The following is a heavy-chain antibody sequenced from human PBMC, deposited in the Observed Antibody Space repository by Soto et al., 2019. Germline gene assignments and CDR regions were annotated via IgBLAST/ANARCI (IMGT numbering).Heavy chain of an antibody. CDR1: GFTFSSYS. Sequence: PGGSLRLSCAASGFTFSSYSMNWVRQAPGKGLEWVSSISSSSSYIYYADSVKGRFTISRDNAKSSLYLQMNSLRAEDTAVYYCARDLDYYDSSGYYSDYFDPWGQGTLVTVSS. D-gene: IGHD3-22*01. J-gene: IGHJ4*02. V-gene: IGHV3-21*01. CDR3: ARDLDYYDSSGYYSDYFDP. CDR2: ISSSSSYI.